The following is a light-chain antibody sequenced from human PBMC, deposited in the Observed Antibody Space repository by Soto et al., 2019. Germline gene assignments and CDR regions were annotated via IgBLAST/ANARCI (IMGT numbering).Light chain of an antibody. CDR2: AAS. CDR3: QQSYTSPAFT. J-gene: IGKJ3*01. CDR1: QSIGNF. Sequence: DIQMTQSPSSLSASIGDRVSITCRASQSIGNFLNWYQQQPGKVPKLLIYAASNLHSGVPSRFSGSGSGTEFTLTISSLQLEDFAAYYCQQSYTSPAFTFGPGTRVNAK. V-gene: IGKV1-39*01.